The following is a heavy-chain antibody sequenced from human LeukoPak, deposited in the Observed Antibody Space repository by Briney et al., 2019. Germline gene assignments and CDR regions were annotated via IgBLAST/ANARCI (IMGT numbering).Heavy chain of an antibody. CDR3: ASELLGYCGGGSCYGDYYYYMDV. CDR1: GFTVSSNY. V-gene: IGHV3-53*01. D-gene: IGHD2-15*01. CDR2: IYSGGST. Sequence: GGSLRLSCAASGFTVSSNYMSWVRQAPGKGLEWVSVIYSGGSTYYADSVKGRFTISRDNSKNTLYLQMNSLRAEDTAVYYCASELLGYCGGGSCYGDYYYYMDVWGKGTTVTISS. J-gene: IGHJ6*03.